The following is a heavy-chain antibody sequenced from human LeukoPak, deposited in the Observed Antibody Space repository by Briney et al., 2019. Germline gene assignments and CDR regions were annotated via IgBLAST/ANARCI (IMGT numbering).Heavy chain of an antibody. CDR3: ARGATPVSGAGPYYYYGMYV. Sequence: GASVTVSCKASGDSFTSYYMHWVRQAPGQGLEWLGIINPSGGSTSYAQKFQGRVTITRDTTTSTLYMELSSLRSEDTAVYYCARGATPVSGAGPYYYYGMYVWGQGTTVTVSS. CDR1: GDSFTSYY. D-gene: IGHD6-19*01. CDR2: INPSGGST. J-gene: IGHJ6*02. V-gene: IGHV1-46*01.